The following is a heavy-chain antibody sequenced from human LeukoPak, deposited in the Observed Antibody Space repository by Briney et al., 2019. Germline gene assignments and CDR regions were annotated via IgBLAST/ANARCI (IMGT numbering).Heavy chain of an antibody. J-gene: IGHJ4*02. D-gene: IGHD6-13*01. CDR1: GGSLSSGSYY. V-gene: IGHV4-61*02. Sequence: SQTLSLTCTVSGGSLSSGSYYWSWIRQPAGKGLEWIRRIYTSGSTNYNPSLKSRVTISVDTSKNQFSLKLSSVTAADTAVYYCARDHGAAAAVHFDYWGQGTLVTVSS. CDR2: IYTSGST. CDR3: ARDHGAAAAVHFDY.